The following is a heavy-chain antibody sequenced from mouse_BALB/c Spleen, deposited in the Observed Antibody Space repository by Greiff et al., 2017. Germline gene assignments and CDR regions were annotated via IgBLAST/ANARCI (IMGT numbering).Heavy chain of an antibody. J-gene: IGHJ3*01. Sequence: EVQVVESGGGLVQPGGSLKLSCAASGFTFSSYTMSWVRQTPEKRLEWVAYISNGGGSTYYPDTVKGRFTISRDNAKNTLYLQMSSLKSEDTAMYYCARDGPATGGFAYWGQGTLVTVSA. CDR1: GFTFSSYT. V-gene: IGHV5-12-2*01. D-gene: IGHD1-2*01. CDR3: ARDGPATGGFAY. CDR2: ISNGGGST.